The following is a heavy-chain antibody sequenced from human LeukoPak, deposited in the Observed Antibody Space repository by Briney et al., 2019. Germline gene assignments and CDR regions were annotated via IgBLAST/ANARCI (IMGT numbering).Heavy chain of an antibody. J-gene: IGHJ4*02. V-gene: IGHV3-7*04. CDR3: ARGGPPLYNYFDY. Sequence: GGSLRLSCAASGFTFSSYWMSWVRQAPGKGLEWVANIKKDGSEKYYVDSVKGRFTISRDNAKKSLYLQMNSLRAEDTAVYYCARGGPPLYNYFDYWGQGTLVTVSS. CDR1: GFTFSSYW. CDR2: IKKDGSEK. D-gene: IGHD2-2*02.